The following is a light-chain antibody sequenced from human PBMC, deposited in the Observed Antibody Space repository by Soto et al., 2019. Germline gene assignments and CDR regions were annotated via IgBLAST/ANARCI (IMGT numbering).Light chain of an antibody. Sequence: EILMTQSPDTLSVSPGESATLSCRASQRVYSNLAWYQQRPGQAPRLLIYGASTRATGVPARFTGSGSGTEFTLTISSLQSEDFAFYYCQQYNDWPRTFGLGTKVDIK. V-gene: IGKV3-15*01. CDR3: QQYNDWPRT. CDR2: GAS. CDR1: QRVYSN. J-gene: IGKJ1*01.